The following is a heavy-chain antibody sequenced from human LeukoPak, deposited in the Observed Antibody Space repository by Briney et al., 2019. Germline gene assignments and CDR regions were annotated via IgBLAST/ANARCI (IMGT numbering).Heavy chain of an antibody. J-gene: IGHJ4*02. CDR2: INSDGSST. CDR3: ARASMLNGFDY. Sequence: GGSLRLSCAASGFTFSSYWMHWVRQAPGKGLVWVSRINSDGSSTSYAGSVKGRFTISRDNAKNTLYLQMNSLRAEDTAVYYCARASMLNGFDYWGQGTLVTVSS. D-gene: IGHD2-8*01. V-gene: IGHV3-74*01. CDR1: GFTFSSYW.